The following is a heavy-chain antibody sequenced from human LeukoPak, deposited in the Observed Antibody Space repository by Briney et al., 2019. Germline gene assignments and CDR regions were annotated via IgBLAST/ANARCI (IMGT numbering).Heavy chain of an antibody. D-gene: IGHD3-9*01. Sequence: GGSLRLSCAASGFPFSSYAMSWVRQAPGKGLEWVSAIRGSGGSTYYADSVKGRFTISRDNSKNTLYLQMNSLRAEDTAVFFFPAEDGIRDFDWLFPYYFDYWGQGTLVTVSS. CDR3: PAEDGIRDFDWLFPYYFDY. V-gene: IGHV3-23*01. CDR1: GFPFSSYA. J-gene: IGHJ4*02. CDR2: IRGSGGST.